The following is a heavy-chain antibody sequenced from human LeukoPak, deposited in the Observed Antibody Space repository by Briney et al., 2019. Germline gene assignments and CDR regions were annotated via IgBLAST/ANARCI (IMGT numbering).Heavy chain of an antibody. V-gene: IGHV3-11*01. CDR1: GFHLSGYY. Sequence: PGGSLRLSCAASGFHLSGYYMSWIRQAPGKGLEWLSDISSSGSTTYYADSVKGRLTISRDNAKKSLYLQMNSLRAEDTAVYYCARASSWATVTTVRYYYYYMDVWGKGTTVTISS. J-gene: IGHJ6*03. CDR2: ISSSGSTT. CDR3: ARASSWATVTTVRYYYYYMDV. D-gene: IGHD4-17*01.